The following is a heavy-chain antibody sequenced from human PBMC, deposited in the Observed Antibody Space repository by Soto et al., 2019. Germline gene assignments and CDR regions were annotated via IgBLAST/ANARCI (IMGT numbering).Heavy chain of an antibody. V-gene: IGHV3-11*06. D-gene: IGHD6-19*01. J-gene: IGHJ4*02. CDR2: ISGSSSYT. Sequence: GGSLRLSCAASGFNFSDHYMNWIRQAPGQGLEWVSYISGSSSYTNFADSVKGRFAISRDNAKNSLYLQMNSLRAEDTAVYYCARRTSGWHYYDYWGQGTPVTVSS. CDR1: GFNFSDHY. CDR3: ARRTSGWHYYDY.